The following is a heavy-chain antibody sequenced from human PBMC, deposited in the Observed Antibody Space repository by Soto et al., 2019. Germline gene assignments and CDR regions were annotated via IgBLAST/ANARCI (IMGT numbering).Heavy chain of an antibody. V-gene: IGHV5-10-1*01. CDR1: GYSFAGYW. CDR3: ARQIYDSDTGPNFQYYFDS. J-gene: IGHJ4*02. CDR2: IDPSDSQT. D-gene: IGHD3-22*01. Sequence: GSLKISCKGSGYSFAGYWITWVRQKPGKGLEWMGRIDPSDSQTYYSPSFRGHVTISVTKSITTVFLQWSSLRASDTAMYYCARQIYDSDTGPNFQYYFDSWGQGTPVTVSS.